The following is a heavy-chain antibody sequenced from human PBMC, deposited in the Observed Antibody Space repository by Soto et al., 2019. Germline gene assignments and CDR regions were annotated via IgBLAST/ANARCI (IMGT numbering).Heavy chain of an antibody. D-gene: IGHD6-19*01. CDR2: INPNSGRT. CDR3: AKDRGRGWYEDFDY. J-gene: IGHJ4*02. Sequence: QVQLVQSGAEVKKPGASVKVSCKTSGYTFIAYYLHWVRQAPGQGLEWMGWINPNSGRTNYAQNFQGRVTLTGDTSISTAYMELSSLSSDDTAVYYCAKDRGRGWYEDFDYWGQGTLVTVSS. V-gene: IGHV1-2*02. CDR1: GYTFIAYY.